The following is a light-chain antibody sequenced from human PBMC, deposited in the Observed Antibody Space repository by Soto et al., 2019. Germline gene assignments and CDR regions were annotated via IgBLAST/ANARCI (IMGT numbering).Light chain of an antibody. CDR2: KAS. V-gene: IGKV1-5*03. CDR3: QQYNSYPASAT. Sequence: DIQMTQSPSTLSASVGDRVTITCRASQSISSWLAWYQQKPGKAPKLLIYKASSLESGVPSRFSGSGSGTEFTLTISSLQPDDFATYYCQQYNSYPASATFGQGTKLDIK. J-gene: IGKJ2*01. CDR1: QSISSW.